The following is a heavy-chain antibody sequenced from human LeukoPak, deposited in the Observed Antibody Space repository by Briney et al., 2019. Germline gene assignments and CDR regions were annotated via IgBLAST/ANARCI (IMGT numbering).Heavy chain of an antibody. CDR1: GGSFSGYY. J-gene: IGHJ6*03. CDR2: INHSGST. D-gene: IGHD3-10*01. Sequence: SETLSLTCAVYGGSFSGYYWSWIRQPPGKGLEWIGEINHSGSTNYNPSLKSRVTILVDTSKNQFSLKLSSVTAADTAVHYCARVSGYYGSGRPPSGRSYYYMDVWGKGTTVTVSS. CDR3: ARVSGYYGSGRPPSGRSYYYMDV. V-gene: IGHV4-34*01.